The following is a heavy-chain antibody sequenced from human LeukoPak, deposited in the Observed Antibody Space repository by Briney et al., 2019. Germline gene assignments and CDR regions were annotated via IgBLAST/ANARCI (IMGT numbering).Heavy chain of an antibody. D-gene: IGHD3-9*01. V-gene: IGHV1-46*01. CDR2: INPSGGST. CDR1: GYTFTSYY. CDR3: ARAPPETISRLTGAFDI. J-gene: IGHJ3*02. Sequence: GASVKVSCKASGYTFTSYYMHWVRQAPGQGLEWMGIINPSGGSTSYAQKFQGRVTMTRDTSTSTVYMELSSLRSEDTAVYYCARAPPETISRLTGAFDIWGQGTMVTVSS.